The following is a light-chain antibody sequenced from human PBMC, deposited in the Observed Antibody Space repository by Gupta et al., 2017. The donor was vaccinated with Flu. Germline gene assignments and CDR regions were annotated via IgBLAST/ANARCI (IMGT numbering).Light chain of an antibody. V-gene: IGKV1-5*03. J-gene: IGKJ1*01. CDR2: RTS. Sequence: PPTLSASVGARVTITGRASQDINPWLAWYQQKPGKAPKLLIYRTSSLEVGVPSRFSGSRSATEFSLTISSLPPDDFATYYCQQDNKNPWTFGQGTKVEI. CDR1: QDINPW. CDR3: QQDNKNPWT.